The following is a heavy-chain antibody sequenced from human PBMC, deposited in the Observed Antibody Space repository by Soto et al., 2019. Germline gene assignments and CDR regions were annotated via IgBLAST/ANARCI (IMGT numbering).Heavy chain of an antibody. CDR1: GGSISSAAYY. J-gene: IGHJ6*03. Sequence: SETLSLTCTVSGGSISSAAYYWSWIRQHPGKGLEWIGYISHSGSTYYNPSLKSRVIISVDTSKNQFSLRLSSVTAADTAVYYCARLPQYCSSTSCYVPAYYYYYMDVWGKETMVTVSS. CDR2: ISHSGST. V-gene: IGHV4-30-4*08. D-gene: IGHD2-2*01. CDR3: ARLPQYCSSTSCYVPAYYYYYMDV.